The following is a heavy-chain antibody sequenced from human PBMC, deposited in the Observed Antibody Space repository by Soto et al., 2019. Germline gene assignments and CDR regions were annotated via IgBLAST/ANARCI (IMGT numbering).Heavy chain of an antibody. V-gene: IGHV3-23*01. CDR1: GFSFDKYA. J-gene: IGHJ4*02. D-gene: IGHD3-16*02. CDR3: ARRTSFLGAFDY. Sequence: GGSLRLSCVASGFSFDKYAMAWVRQAPGKGLEWVSHVAAGGGHTYYAESVKGRFTISRDNSKSTLFLQINTLRADDTAIYFCARRTSFLGAFDYWGQGVLVTVSS. CDR2: VAAGGGHT.